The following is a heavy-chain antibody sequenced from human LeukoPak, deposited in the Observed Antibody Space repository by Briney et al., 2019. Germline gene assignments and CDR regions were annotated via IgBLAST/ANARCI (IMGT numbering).Heavy chain of an antibody. CDR1: GGSISSSTYY. Sequence: SETLSLTCTVSGGSISSSTYYWGWIRQPPGKGLEWIGSIFYSGRTYYNPSLKSRVTMSVDTSKNQFSLKLSSVTAADTAVYYCARVVYGDYAGDIYNWFDPWGQGTQVTVSS. V-gene: IGHV4-39*07. D-gene: IGHD4-17*01. J-gene: IGHJ5*02. CDR3: ARVVYGDYAGDIYNWFDP. CDR2: IFYSGRT.